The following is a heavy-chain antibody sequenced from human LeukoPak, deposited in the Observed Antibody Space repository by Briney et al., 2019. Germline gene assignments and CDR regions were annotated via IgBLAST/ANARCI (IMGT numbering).Heavy chain of an antibody. V-gene: IGHV3-48*03. D-gene: IGHD3-9*01. Sequence: HPGGSLRLSCVVSGFTFSNYEMNWVRQAPGKGLEWVSFISSSGSHKFYADSVKGRFTISRDNAKNSLYLQMNSLRAEDTALYYCARGEYYDILTGYWDLDYWGQGTLVTVSS. CDR1: GFTFSNYE. J-gene: IGHJ4*02. CDR2: ISSSGSHK. CDR3: ARGEYYDILTGYWDLDY.